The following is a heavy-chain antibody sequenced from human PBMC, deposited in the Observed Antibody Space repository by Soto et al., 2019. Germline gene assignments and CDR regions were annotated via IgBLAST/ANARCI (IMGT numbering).Heavy chain of an antibody. V-gene: IGHV1-69*02. D-gene: IGHD1-1*01. Sequence: QVQLVQSGAEVKKPGSSVKVSCKASGGTFSSYTISWLRQAPGQGLEWMGRIIPILGIANYAQKFQGRVTITADKSTSTAYMELSSLRSEDTAVYYWAGGAGTTRSYWYFDLWGRGTLVTVSS. J-gene: IGHJ2*01. CDR3: AGGAGTTRSYWYFDL. CDR2: IIPILGIA. CDR1: GGTFSSYT.